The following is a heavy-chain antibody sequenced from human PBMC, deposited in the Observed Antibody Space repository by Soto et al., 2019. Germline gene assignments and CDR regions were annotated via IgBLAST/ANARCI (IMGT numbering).Heavy chain of an antibody. Sequence: QVLLVDSGGGVVQPGRSLRLSCAAYGFTFSSYAMNWLRQAPGKGLEWVALISHDGINKYYADSVRGRFTISRDSSTNTLYLQMNSLGAADTAVYYCGRCTSTSCHLGSDYWGQGTLVTVSS. CDR3: GRCTSTSCHLGSDY. CDR1: GFTFSSYA. J-gene: IGHJ4*02. CDR2: ISHDGINK. V-gene: IGHV3-30-3*01. D-gene: IGHD2-2*01.